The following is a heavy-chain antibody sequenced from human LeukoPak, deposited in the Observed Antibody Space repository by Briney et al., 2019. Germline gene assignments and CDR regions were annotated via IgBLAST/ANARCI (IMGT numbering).Heavy chain of an antibody. J-gene: IGHJ5*02. D-gene: IGHD6-25*01. CDR3: ASTRPTGIAAWRWFDP. Sequence: SESLSLTCAVYGGSFSGYYWSWIRQPPGKGLEWIGEINHSGSTNYNPALKSRVTISVDTSKNQFSLKLSSVTAADTAVYYCASTRPTGIAAWRWFDPWGQGTRVPVSS. V-gene: IGHV4-34*01. CDR1: GGSFSGYY. CDR2: INHSGST.